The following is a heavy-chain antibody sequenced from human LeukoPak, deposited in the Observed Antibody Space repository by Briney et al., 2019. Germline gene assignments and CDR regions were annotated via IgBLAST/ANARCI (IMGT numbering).Heavy chain of an antibody. CDR1: GFTFSGYS. V-gene: IGHV3-23*01. D-gene: IGHD1-1*01. Sequence: VGSLRLSCAASGFTFSGYSMNWVRQAPGKGLEWVSAISGSGGSTYYADSVKGRFTISRDNSKNTLYLQMNSLRAEDTAVYYCAKDSLERGFDCWGQETLVTVSS. CDR3: AKDSLERGFDC. CDR2: ISGSGGST. J-gene: IGHJ4*02.